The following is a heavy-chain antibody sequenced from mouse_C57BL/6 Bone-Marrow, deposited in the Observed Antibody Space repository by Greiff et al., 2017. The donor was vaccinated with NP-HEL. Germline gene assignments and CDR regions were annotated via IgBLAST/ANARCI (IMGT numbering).Heavy chain of an antibody. D-gene: IGHD1-1*02. CDR1: GYTFTSYW. CDR3: AKGRWAMDY. CDR2: IDPSDSYT. J-gene: IGHJ4*01. Sequence: QVQLQQPGAELVKPGASVKLSCKASGYTFTSYWMQWVKQRPGQGLEWIGEIDPSDSYTNYNQKFKGKATLTVDTSSSTAYMQLSSLTSEDSAVEDYAKGRWAMDYWGQGTSVTVSS. V-gene: IGHV1-50*01.